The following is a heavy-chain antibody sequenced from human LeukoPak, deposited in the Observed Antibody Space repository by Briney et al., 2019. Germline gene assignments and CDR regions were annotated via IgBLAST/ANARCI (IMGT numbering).Heavy chain of an antibody. Sequence: GGSLRLSCAASGFTVSSNYMSWVRQAPGKGLEWVSVIYSGGSTYYADSVKGRFTISRDNSKNTLYLQMNSLRAEDTAVYYCARQRVQDSGSYLFDYWGQGTLVTVSS. CDR3: ARQRVQDSGSYLFDY. CDR1: GFTVSSNY. V-gene: IGHV3-53*01. D-gene: IGHD1-26*01. J-gene: IGHJ4*02. CDR2: IYSGGST.